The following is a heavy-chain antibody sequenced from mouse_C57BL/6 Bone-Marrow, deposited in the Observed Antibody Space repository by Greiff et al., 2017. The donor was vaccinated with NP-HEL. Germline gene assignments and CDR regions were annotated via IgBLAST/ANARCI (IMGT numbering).Heavy chain of an antibody. CDR1: GFSLSTFGMG. D-gene: IGHD2-3*01. CDR2: IWWDDDK. J-gene: IGHJ2*01. V-gene: IGHV8-8*01. CDR3: ARAICGYYLYYFDY. Sequence: QVTLKESGPGILQPSPTLSLTCSFSGFSLSTFGMGVGWIRQPSGKGLVWLAHIWWDDDKYYNPALKSRLTIFKAPSNNQVILKIANVDTADTATYYCARAICGYYLYYFDYWGQGTTLTVSS.